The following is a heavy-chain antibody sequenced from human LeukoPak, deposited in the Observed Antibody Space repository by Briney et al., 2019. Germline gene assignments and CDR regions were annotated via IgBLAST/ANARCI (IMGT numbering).Heavy chain of an antibody. D-gene: IGHD3-16*01. CDR3: ARSKGAQADAFDF. CDR2: ISSSSNYM. J-gene: IGHJ3*01. CDR1: GFTFSAYS. V-gene: IGHV3-21*01. Sequence: GGSLRLSCVASGFTFSAYSMNWVRQAPGKGLEWVSPISSSSNYMYYADSVKGRLTTSRDSAKNSLYLQMNSLRAEDTAVYYCARSKGAQADAFDFWGQGTMVTVS.